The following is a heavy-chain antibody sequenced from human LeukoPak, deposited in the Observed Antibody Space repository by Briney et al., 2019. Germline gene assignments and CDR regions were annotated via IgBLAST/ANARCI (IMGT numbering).Heavy chain of an antibody. CDR3: ARVSAPPDYGDYVSENWFDP. D-gene: IGHD4-17*01. J-gene: IGHJ5*02. Sequence: GASVKVSCKASGYTFTSYGINWVRQAPGQGLEWMGWISAYNKRNYAQKFQGRATMTTDTSTSTAYMGLRNLRSDDTAVYYCARVSAPPDYGDYVSENWFDPWGQGTLVTVSS. V-gene: IGHV1-18*01. CDR2: ISAYNKR. CDR1: GYTFTSYG.